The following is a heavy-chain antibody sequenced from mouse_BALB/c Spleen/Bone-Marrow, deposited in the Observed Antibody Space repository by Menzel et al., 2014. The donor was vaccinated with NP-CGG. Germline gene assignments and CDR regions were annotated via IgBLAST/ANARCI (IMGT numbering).Heavy chain of an antibody. CDR3: ARNGYYYYFDY. CDR1: GYSITSDYA. J-gene: IGHJ2*01. V-gene: IGHV3-2*02. D-gene: IGHD2-3*01. Sequence: DVKLQESGPGLVKPSQSLSLTCTVTGYSITSDYAWNWIRQLPGNTLEWMGYISYSGSTSYNPSLKSRISITRDTSKNQFFLQFNSVTTEDTATYYCARNGYYYYFDYWGQGTTLTVSS. CDR2: ISYSGST.